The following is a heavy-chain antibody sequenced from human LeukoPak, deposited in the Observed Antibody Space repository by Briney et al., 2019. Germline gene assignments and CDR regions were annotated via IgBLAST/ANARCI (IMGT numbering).Heavy chain of an antibody. J-gene: IGHJ6*02. CDR3: ARGEIVVVIGYYGMDV. CDR2: ISSSSSYI. Sequence: PGGSLRLSCAASGFTFSSYSMNWVRQALGKGLEWVSSISSSSSYIYYADSVKGRFTISRDNAKNSLYLQMNSLRAEDTAVYYCARGEIVVVIGYYGMDVWGQGTTVTVPS. D-gene: IGHD3-22*01. CDR1: GFTFSSYS. V-gene: IGHV3-21*01.